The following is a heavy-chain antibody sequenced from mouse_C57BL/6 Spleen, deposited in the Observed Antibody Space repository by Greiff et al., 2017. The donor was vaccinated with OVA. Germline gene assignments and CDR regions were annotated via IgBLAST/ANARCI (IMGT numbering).Heavy chain of an antibody. Sequence: VQLQQSGAELVKPGASVKLSCKASGYTFTSYWMQWVKQRPGQGLEWIGEIDPSDSYTNYNQKFKGKATLTVDTSSSTAYMQLSSLTSEDSAVYYCARSDSSGYVDYAMDYWGQGTSVTVSS. CDR3: ARSDSSGYVDYAMDY. CDR2: IDPSDSYT. J-gene: IGHJ4*01. D-gene: IGHD3-2*02. CDR1: GYTFTSYW. V-gene: IGHV1-50*01.